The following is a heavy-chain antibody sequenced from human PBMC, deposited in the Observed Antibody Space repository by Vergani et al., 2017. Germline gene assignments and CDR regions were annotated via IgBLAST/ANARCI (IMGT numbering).Heavy chain of an antibody. CDR2: IYNVGNG. J-gene: IGHJ5*01. CDR3: ARRTYYDFRFDL. Sequence: QLQESAPGLLKPPHTLSLTCTVPGDSIISRSYYSGRIRQPPGKGREWIGSIYNVGNGDSSPSLKSRVTLSADTSKNQFSLRLTSVTAADTAVYYCARRTYYDFRFDLWGQGILVTVSS. V-gene: IGHV4-39*01. D-gene: IGHD3-3*01. CDR1: GDSIISRSYY.